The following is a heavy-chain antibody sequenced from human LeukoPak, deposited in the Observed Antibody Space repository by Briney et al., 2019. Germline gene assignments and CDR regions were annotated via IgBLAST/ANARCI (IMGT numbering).Heavy chain of an antibody. CDR1: GGSISSTRHY. D-gene: IGHD4-17*01. V-gene: IGHV4-39*01. Sequence: SETLSLTCSVSGGSISSTRHYWGWIRQSPGKGLEWVGDIYYSGSTNSNPSLQSRVTMSIDTSKSQFSLKMSSVTAADTAVYYCASVSDYGDPRYFDYWGQGTLVTVSS. CDR2: IYYSGST. CDR3: ASVSDYGDPRYFDY. J-gene: IGHJ4*02.